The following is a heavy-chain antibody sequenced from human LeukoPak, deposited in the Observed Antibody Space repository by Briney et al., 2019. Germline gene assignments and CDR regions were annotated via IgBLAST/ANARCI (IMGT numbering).Heavy chain of an antibody. CDR3: ATALRGVGF. Sequence: PGGSLRLSCAASGITFISAWMNWVRQAPGKGLEWVGRIKSKTDGGTAEHAALVKGRFIISRDDSKNMLYLQMNSLNSDDTGVYYCATALRGVGFWGQGTLVTVPS. V-gene: IGHV3-15*01. D-gene: IGHD3-3*01. CDR1: GITFISAW. J-gene: IGHJ4*02. CDR2: IKSKTDGGTA.